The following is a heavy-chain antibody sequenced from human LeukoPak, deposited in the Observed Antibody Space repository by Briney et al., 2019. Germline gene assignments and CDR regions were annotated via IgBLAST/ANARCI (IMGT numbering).Heavy chain of an antibody. Sequence: PWGSLSLSCAASGFTFSSYSMNWVRQAPGQGLEWVSSISSSSSYIYYSDSVKGRFTISRDNAKNSLYLQMNSLRAEHTAVYYCAGDAIRAAAVSTDYWGQGTLVTVCS. V-gene: IGHV3-21*01. D-gene: IGHD6-13*01. CDR3: AGDAIRAAAVSTDY. CDR2: ISSSSSYI. CDR1: GFTFSSYS. J-gene: IGHJ4*02.